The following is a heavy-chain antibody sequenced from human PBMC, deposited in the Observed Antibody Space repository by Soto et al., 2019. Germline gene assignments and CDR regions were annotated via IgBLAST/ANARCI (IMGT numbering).Heavy chain of an antibody. J-gene: IGHJ4*02. D-gene: IGHD3-10*01. CDR3: ARDRGSDDPIDY. CDR1: GFTFSSYG. CDR2: IWHDGMNK. V-gene: IGHV3-33*01. Sequence: QVQLVESGGGVVQPERSLTLSCAASGFTFSSYGMHWIRQAPGKGLEWVAVIWHDGMNKYYADSVRGRLTISRDNSXNTLYLHMNSLRAEDTAVYYCARDRGSDDPIDYWGQGTLVTVSS.